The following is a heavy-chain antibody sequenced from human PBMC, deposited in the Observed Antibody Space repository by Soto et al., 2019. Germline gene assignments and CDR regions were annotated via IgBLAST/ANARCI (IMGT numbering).Heavy chain of an antibody. V-gene: IGHV1-8*01. D-gene: IGHD3-16*02. CDR2: MNPNSGNT. CDR3: ARWGSYRPNYYYDGMDV. Sequence: QVQLVQSGAEVKKPGASVKVSCKASGYTFTSYDINWVRQATGQGLEWMGWMNPNSGNTGYAQKFQGRVTMTRNTSISTAYMELSSLRSEDTAVYYCARWGSYRPNYYYDGMDVWGQGTTVTVSS. J-gene: IGHJ6*02. CDR1: GYTFTSYD.